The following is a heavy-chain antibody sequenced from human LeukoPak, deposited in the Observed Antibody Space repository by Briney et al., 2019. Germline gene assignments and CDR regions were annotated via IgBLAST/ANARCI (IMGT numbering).Heavy chain of an antibody. Sequence: PGGSLRLSCVASGFKFGGYAMGWVRQAPGKGLEWVSSISASGDTTYYTDSVKGRFTISRDNSRNTLYLHMNSLRADDTAVYYCAKDPYYYETSGFLSGGYFDYWGQGTLATVSS. CDR2: ISASGDTT. D-gene: IGHD3-22*01. CDR3: AKDPYYYETSGFLSGGYFDY. CDR1: GFKFGGYA. J-gene: IGHJ4*02. V-gene: IGHV3-23*01.